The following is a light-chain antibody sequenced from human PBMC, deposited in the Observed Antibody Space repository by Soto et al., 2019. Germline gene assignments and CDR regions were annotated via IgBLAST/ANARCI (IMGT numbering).Light chain of an antibody. CDR2: YDD. J-gene: IGLJ3*02. Sequence: SVLTQPPSVSEAPGQRVTISCSGSNVGNKAVNWYQQLPGKAPKLLLYYDDMLSSGVSDRFSGSKSGTSASLAISGLQNDDDGDYYCVIWDDSVDGWVFGGGTKLTVL. CDR3: VIWDDSVDGWV. CDR1: NVGNKA. V-gene: IGLV1-36*01.